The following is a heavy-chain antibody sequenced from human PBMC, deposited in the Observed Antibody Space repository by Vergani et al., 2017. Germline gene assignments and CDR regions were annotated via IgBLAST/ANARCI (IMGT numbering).Heavy chain of an antibody. CDR3: AKDSVYYYDSSGWARPRTDY. CDR1: GFTFSSYT. D-gene: IGHD3-22*01. Sequence: QVQLVESGGGVVQPGGSLRLSCAASGFTFSSYTMHWVRQAPGEGLEWGAFIRYYGSHKYYADSVKGRFTISRDNSKNTLYLQMNSLRAEDTAVYYCAKDSVYYYDSSGWARPRTDYWGQGTLVTVSS. J-gene: IGHJ4*02. V-gene: IGHV3-30*02. CDR2: IRYYGSHK.